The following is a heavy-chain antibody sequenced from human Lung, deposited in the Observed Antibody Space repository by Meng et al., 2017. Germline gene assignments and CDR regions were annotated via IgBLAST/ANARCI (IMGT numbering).Heavy chain of an antibody. D-gene: IGHD4-11*01. CDR3: ARGPTTMAHDFDY. CDR2: INHSGST. Sequence: QGQLQQWGAGLLKSSEPLSLTCVVSGGSFSDYYWSWIRQPPGKGLEWIGEINHSGSTNYNPSLESRATISVDTSQNNLSLKLSSVTAADSAVYYCARGPTTMAHDFDYWGQGTLVTVSS. CDR1: GGSFSDYY. J-gene: IGHJ4*02. V-gene: IGHV4-34*01.